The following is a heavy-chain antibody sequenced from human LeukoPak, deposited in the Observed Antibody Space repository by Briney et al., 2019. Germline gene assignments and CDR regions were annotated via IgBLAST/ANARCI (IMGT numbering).Heavy chain of an antibody. J-gene: IGHJ4*02. CDR2: ISSTSNII. CDR1: GFTVSSNY. CDR3: ARDGWLYCSGDSCLRGERLYHFDY. Sequence: GGSLRLSCTASGFTVSSNYMTWVRQAPGKGLEWVSYISSTSNIIYYADSVKGRFTVSRDNAKNSLYLQMNSLRAEDTAVYYCARDGWLYCSGDSCLRGERLYHFDYWGQGILVTVSS. V-gene: IGHV3-48*01. D-gene: IGHD2-15*01.